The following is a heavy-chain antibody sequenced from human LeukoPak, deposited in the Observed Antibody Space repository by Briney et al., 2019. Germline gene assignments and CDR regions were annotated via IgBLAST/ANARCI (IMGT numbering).Heavy chain of an antibody. D-gene: IGHD3-22*01. J-gene: IGHJ3*02. V-gene: IGHV3-48*03. CDR3: AREVGGYHYDAFDI. Sequence: GGSLRLSCAASGFTFSSYEMNWVRQAPGKGLEWVSYISSSGSTIYYADSVKGRFTISRDNAKNSLYLQMNSLRAEDTAVYYCAREVGGYHYDAFDIWGQGTMVTVSS. CDR2: ISSSGSTI. CDR1: GFTFSSYE.